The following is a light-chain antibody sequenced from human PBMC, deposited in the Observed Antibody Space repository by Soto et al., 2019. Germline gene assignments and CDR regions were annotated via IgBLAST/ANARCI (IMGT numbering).Light chain of an antibody. CDR1: NSDIGNYNY. CDR3: CSYAGSHTVL. CDR2: DVT. Sequence: QSVLTQARSVSGSPGQSVTISCTGTNSDIGNYNYVSWYQHHPGKAPKVIIYDVTERPSGVPDRFSGSKSGNTASLTISGLQADDEADYYCCSYAGSHTVLFGGGTQLTVL. J-gene: IGLJ2*01. V-gene: IGLV2-11*01.